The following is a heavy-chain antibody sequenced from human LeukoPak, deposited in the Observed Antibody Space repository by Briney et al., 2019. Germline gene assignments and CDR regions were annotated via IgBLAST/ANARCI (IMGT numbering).Heavy chain of an antibody. J-gene: IGHJ1*01. CDR1: GFTLSSYS. Sequence: GGSLRLSCAASGFTLSSYSMHWVRQAPGKGLEFVSAISNNGGSTYYANSVKGRFTISRDISKNTLYLQMGSLRPEDMAVYYCARVDSGSACASWGQGILVTVSS. D-gene: IGHD6-19*01. CDR3: ARVDSGSACAS. CDR2: ISNNGGST. V-gene: IGHV3-64*01.